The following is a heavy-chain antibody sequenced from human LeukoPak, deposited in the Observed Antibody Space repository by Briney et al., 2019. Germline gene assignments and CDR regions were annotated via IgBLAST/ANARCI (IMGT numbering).Heavy chain of an antibody. V-gene: IGHV4-59*01. Sequence: SETLSLTCTVSGGSISSYYWSWIRQPPGKGLEWIGYIYYSGSTNYNPSLKSRVTISVDTSKNQFSLKLSSVTAADTAVYYCAREVEDWYFDLWGRGTLVTVSS. J-gene: IGHJ2*01. CDR1: GGSISSYY. CDR2: IYYSGST. CDR3: AREVEDWYFDL.